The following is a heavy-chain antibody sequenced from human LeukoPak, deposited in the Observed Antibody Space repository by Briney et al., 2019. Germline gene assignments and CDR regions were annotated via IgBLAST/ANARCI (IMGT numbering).Heavy chain of an antibody. J-gene: IGHJ3*02. CDR1: GGSISDYY. D-gene: IGHD5-18*01. CDR3: ARRRGSGTQLWRYDGFDI. CDR2: AHYGGNT. Sequence: SETLSLTCTVSGGSISDYYCSWLRQPPGKGLEWVGYAHYGGNTDYNPSLKSRVTISVDTAKNQFSLKLRSVTAADTAVYYCARRRGSGTQLWRYDGFDIWGQGTVVTVSS. V-gene: IGHV4-59*12.